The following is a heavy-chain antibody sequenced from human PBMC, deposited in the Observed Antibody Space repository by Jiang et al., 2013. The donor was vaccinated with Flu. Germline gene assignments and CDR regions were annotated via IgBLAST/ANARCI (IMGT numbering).Heavy chain of an antibody. J-gene: IGHJ4*02. CDR2: RSKANSYAT. CDR1: FSGSA. CDR3: VCARFDY. Sequence: FSGSAMHWVRQXSGKGWSGWPIRSKANSYATAYAASVKGRFTISRDDSKNTAYLQMNSLKTEDTAVYYCVCARFDYWGQGTLVTVSS. V-gene: IGHV3-73*01.